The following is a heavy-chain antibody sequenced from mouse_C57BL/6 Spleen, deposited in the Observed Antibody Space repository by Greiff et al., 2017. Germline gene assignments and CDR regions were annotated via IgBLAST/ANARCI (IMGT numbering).Heavy chain of an antibody. D-gene: IGHD2-2*01. CDR2: INPNNGGT. CDR3: ARREVTTEFDY. CDR1: GYTFTDYN. V-gene: IGHV1-22*01. J-gene: IGHJ2*01. Sequence: EVQLQQSGPELVKPGASVKMSCKASGYTFTDYNMHWVKQSHGKSLEWIGYINPNNGGTSYNQKFKGKATLTVNKSSSTAYMQLSSLTSEDSAVYFCARREVTTEFDYWGQGTTLTVSS.